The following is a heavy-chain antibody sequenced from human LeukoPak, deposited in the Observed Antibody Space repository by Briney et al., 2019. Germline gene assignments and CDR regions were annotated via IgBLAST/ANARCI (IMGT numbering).Heavy chain of an antibody. CDR2: LSARGATT. CDR1: GFNFSTYA. J-gene: IGHJ5*02. D-gene: IGHD1-26*01. V-gene: IGHV3-23*01. CDR3: ARGGVGATLDWFAP. Sequence: GGSLRLSCAASGFNFSTYAMTWVRQVPGQGLEWVSGLSARGATTFYADSVKGRFTISRDNFKNTVSLQMNRLRADDTVVYYCARGGVGATLDWFAPWGQGTLVTVSS.